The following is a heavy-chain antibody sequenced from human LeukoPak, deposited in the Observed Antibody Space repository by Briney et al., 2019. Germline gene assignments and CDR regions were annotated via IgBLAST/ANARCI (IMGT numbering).Heavy chain of an antibody. J-gene: IGHJ6*03. V-gene: IGHV3-11*04. CDR1: GFTFSDYY. CDR2: ISSSGSTI. Sequence: GGSLRLSCAASGFTFSDYYMSWIRQAPGKGLEWVSYISSSGSTIYYADSVKGRFTISRDNAKNSLYLQMNSLRAEDTAVYYCAREHTRYLYYYYYYMDVWGKGTTVTVSS. CDR3: AREHTRYLYYYYYYMDV. D-gene: IGHD1-1*01.